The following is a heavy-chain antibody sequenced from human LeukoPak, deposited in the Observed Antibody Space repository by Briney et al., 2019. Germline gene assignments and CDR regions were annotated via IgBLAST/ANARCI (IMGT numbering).Heavy chain of an antibody. CDR1: GFTVSTTY. CDR3: ARDLGTNDAFDI. J-gene: IGHJ3*02. V-gene: IGHV3-53*01. CDR2: IYSGGSK. Sequence: PGGSLRLSCAASGFTVSTTYMSWVRKAPRQGLERVSIIYSGGSKYYAHSVKGRFTISRDNSKNTVYLQMNSLRAEDTAVYYCARDLGTNDAFDIWGQGTMLTVSS. D-gene: IGHD7-27*01.